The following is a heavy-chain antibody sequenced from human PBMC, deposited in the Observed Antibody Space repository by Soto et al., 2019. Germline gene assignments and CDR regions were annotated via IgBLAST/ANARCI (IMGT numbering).Heavy chain of an antibody. CDR1: GGTFSSYA. J-gene: IGHJ5*02. V-gene: IGHV1-69*13. Sequence: ASVKVSCKASGGTFSSYAISWVRQAPGQGLEWMGGIIPIFGTANYAQKFQGRVTITADESTSTAYMELSSLRSEDTAVYYCARPLAVAGPTDHNNWFDPWGQGTLVTVSS. CDR3: ARPLAVAGPTDHNNWFDP. CDR2: IIPIFGTA. D-gene: IGHD6-19*01.